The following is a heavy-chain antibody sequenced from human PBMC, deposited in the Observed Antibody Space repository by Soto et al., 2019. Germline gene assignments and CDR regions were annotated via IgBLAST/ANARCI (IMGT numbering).Heavy chain of an antibody. Sequence: SETLSLTCAVYGGSFSGYYWSWIRQPPGKGLEWIGEINHSGSTNYNPSLKSRVTISVDTSKNQFSLKLSSVTAADTAVYYCARGLDRFWSGGNWFDPWGRGTLVTV. J-gene: IGHJ5*02. CDR3: ARGLDRFWSGGNWFDP. CDR1: GGSFSGYY. CDR2: INHSGST. D-gene: IGHD3-3*01. V-gene: IGHV4-34*01.